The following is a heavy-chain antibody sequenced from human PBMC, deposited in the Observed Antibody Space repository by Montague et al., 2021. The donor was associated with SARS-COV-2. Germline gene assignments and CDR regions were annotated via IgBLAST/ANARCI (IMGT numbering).Heavy chain of an antibody. CDR1: GFTVSSYA. D-gene: IGHD3-16*02. CDR3: ARDRGMITFGGVIVIDGMDV. V-gene: IGHV3-30-3*01. CDR2: ISYDGSNK. J-gene: IGHJ6*02. Sequence: SLRLSCAASGFTVSSYAMHWVRQAPGKGLEWVAVISYDGSNKYYSDSVXGRFTISRDNSKNTLYLQMNSLRAEDTAVYYCARDRGMITFGGVIVIDGMDVWGQGTTVTVSS.